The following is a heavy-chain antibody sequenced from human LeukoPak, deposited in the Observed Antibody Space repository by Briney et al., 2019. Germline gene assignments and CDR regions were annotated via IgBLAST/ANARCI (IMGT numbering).Heavy chain of an antibody. J-gene: IGHJ4*02. V-gene: IGHV3-21*05. CDR2: ISSSSGYI. CDR3: AREGPWYAGDY. D-gene: IGHD6-13*01. Sequence: GGSLRLSCAASGYSFSSYTMSWVRQAPGKGLEWVSCISSSSGYIYYADSVKGRFTISRDNAKNSLYLQMNRLRAEDTAVYYCAREGPWYAGDYWGQGTLVTVSS. CDR1: GYSFSSYT.